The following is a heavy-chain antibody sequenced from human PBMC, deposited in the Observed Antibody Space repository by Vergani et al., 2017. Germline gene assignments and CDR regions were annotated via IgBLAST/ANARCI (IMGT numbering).Heavy chain of an antibody. CDR2: MNPNSGNT. CDR1: GGTFSSYA. V-gene: IGHV1-8*02. D-gene: IGHD3-10*01. CDR3: ARVRVPPIWFDP. J-gene: IGHJ5*02. Sequence: QVQLVQSGAEVKKPGSSVKVSCKASGGTFSSYAINWVRQATGQGLEWMGWMNPNSGNTGYAQKFQGRVTMTRNTSISTAYMELSSLRSEDTAVYYCARVRVPPIWFDPWGQGTLVTVSS.